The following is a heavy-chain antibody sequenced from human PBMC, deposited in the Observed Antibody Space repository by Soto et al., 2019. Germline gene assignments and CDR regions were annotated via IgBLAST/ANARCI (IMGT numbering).Heavy chain of an antibody. Sequence: EVQLLESGGGLVQPGGSLRLSCAASGFNFNLLALTWVRQAPGKGLEWVSTMKATDGTKYYADPVKGRFTISRDSSTTTMYLQMQSMSVEDKDVYDCEKPYGPLAFDYWGQGTLVTVSS. J-gene: IGHJ4*02. CDR2: MKATDGTK. D-gene: IGHD3-10*01. V-gene: IGHV3-23*01. CDR3: EKPYGPLAFDY. CDR1: GFNFNLLA.